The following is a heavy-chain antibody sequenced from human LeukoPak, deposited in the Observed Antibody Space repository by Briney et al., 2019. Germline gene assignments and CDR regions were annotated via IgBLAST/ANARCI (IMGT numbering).Heavy chain of an antibody. D-gene: IGHD6-13*01. Sequence: ASVKVSCKASGYTFTSYDINWVRQATGQGLEWMGWMNPNSGNTGYARKFQGRVTMTRNTSISTAYMELSSLRSEDTAVYYCARALWNRRQLVIGYWGQGTLVAVSS. CDR3: ARALWNRRQLVIGY. CDR1: GYTFTSYD. V-gene: IGHV1-8*01. CDR2: MNPNSGNT. J-gene: IGHJ4*02.